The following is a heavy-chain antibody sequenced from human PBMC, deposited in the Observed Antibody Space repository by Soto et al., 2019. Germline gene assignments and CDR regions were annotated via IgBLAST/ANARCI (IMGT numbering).Heavy chain of an antibody. CDR1: GFTFSSHV. V-gene: IGHV3-23*04. CDR3: ERATPNIALFGVEYDY. J-gene: IGHJ4*02. CDR2: INRDGNI. Sequence: EEQLVESGGGLVQPGGSLRLSCAASGFTFSSHVMNWILQAPGKGLEWVSSINRDGNIYYADSVKSRVTISRDNSTLYLQMDSLRAEDTAVYYGERATPNIALFGVEYDYWGQGNPVIVSS. D-gene: IGHD3-3*01.